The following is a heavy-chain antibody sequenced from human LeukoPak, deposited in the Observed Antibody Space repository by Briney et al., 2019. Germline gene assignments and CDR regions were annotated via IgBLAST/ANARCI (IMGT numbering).Heavy chain of an antibody. Sequence: GGSLRLSCAASGFTFDDYAMHWVRHAPGKGLERVSGISWNSGNIGYADFVKGRFTISRDNAKNSLYLQMNSLRAEDTALYYCAKDTGYTTAGGAFDIWGQGTMVTVPS. V-gene: IGHV3-9*01. CDR2: ISWNSGNI. J-gene: IGHJ3*02. CDR1: GFTFDDYA. D-gene: IGHD6-13*01. CDR3: AKDTGYTTAGGAFDI.